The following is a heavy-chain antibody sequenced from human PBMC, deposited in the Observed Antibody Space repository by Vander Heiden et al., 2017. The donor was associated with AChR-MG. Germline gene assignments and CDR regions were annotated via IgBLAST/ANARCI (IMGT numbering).Heavy chain of an antibody. V-gene: IGHV3-48*02. J-gene: IGHJ4*02. CDR1: GFTFSSYS. Sequence: EVQLVESGGDLIQPGGSLRVSCAASGFTFSSYSMNWVRQAPGKGLEWVSYISSSGGTMYYADSVKGRFTISRDSAKNSLYLQMNSLRDEDTAVYFCARGRDAYHNSPSDYWGQGTLVTVSS. D-gene: IGHD1-20*01. CDR2: ISSSGGTM. CDR3: ARGRDAYHNSPSDY.